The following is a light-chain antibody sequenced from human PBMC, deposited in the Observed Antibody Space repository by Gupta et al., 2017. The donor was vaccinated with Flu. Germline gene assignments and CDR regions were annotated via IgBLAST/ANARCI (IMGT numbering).Light chain of an antibody. CDR1: ILAKKY. V-gene: IGLV3-27*01. J-gene: IGLJ3*02. CDR2: KDT. CDR3: YSAADSLWV. Sequence: SYELTQPSSVSVSPGQTVRITCSGDILAKKYARWFQQKPGQAPVLVIYKDTERPSGIPDRFSGSSPGTTVTLTISGAQVEDEADYYCYSAADSLWVFGGGTKLTVL.